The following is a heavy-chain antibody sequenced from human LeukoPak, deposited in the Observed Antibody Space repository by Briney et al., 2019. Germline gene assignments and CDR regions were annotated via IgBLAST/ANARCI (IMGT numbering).Heavy chain of an antibody. CDR3: AMSLYSGAYVT. J-gene: IGHJ5*02. Sequence: GGSLRLSCAASEFTFSAYWVHWVRHAPGKGLVWVSLINPDASTTVYADSVKGRFTISRDNAKNTLYLQMNSLRAEDTAVYYCAMSLYSGAYVTWGQGTLVTVSS. CDR1: EFTFSAYW. D-gene: IGHD1-26*01. V-gene: IGHV3-74*01. CDR2: INPDASTT.